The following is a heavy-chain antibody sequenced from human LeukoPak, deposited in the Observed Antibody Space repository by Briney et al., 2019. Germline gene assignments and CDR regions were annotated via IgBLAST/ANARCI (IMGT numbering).Heavy chain of an antibody. CDR2: INGGGGT. CDR3: EAHLYSGNLPDY. CDR1: GFTFSSYV. J-gene: IGHJ4*02. Sequence: GGSLRLSCAVSGFTFSSYVMSWVRQAPGKGLEWVSGINGGGGTYYADYVKGRFTISRDNSKKTLYLQMNSLTADDTAVYYCEAHLYSGNLPDYWGQGTLVTVSS. D-gene: IGHD1-26*01. V-gene: IGHV3-23*01.